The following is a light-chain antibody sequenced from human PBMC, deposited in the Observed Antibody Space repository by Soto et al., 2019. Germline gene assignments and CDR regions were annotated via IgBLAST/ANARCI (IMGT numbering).Light chain of an antibody. CDR2: GNS. Sequence: QSVLTQPPSVSGAPGHRVTISCTGSSSNIGAGYYVHWYQQLPGTAPKLLIYGNSNRPSGVPDRFSGSKSRTSASLAITGLQAEDEADYYCQSYDSSLSGSVFGGGTKLTVL. V-gene: IGLV1-40*01. J-gene: IGLJ2*01. CDR1: SSNIGAGYY. CDR3: QSYDSSLSGSV.